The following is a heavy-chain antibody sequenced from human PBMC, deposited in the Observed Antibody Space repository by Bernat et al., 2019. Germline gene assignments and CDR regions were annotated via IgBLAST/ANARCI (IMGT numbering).Heavy chain of an antibody. V-gene: IGHV3-11*05. D-gene: IGHD3-10*01. J-gene: IGHJ3*02. Sequence: QVQLVESGGGLVKPGGSLRLSCAASGFTFSDYYMSWIRQAPGKGLERVSYISRSSSYRNNTNSGKGRFTIVRDNAKKSLYQQMNSLRAEDTAVYYWARGRSTIVRGGTYTPPDDAFDIWGQGTMVTVSS. CDR2: ISRSSSYR. CDR3: ARGRSTIVRGGTYTPPDDAFDI. CDR1: GFTFSDYY.